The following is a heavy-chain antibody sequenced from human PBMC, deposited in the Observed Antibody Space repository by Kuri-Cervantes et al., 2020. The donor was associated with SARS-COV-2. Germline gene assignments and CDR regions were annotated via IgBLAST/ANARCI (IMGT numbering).Heavy chain of an antibody. CDR3: TKCGYSSYDYEVSFFDY. Sequence: PGGSLRLSCAASGLTFSNYAMHWVRQAPGKGLEWVAVISYDGSNKYYADSMKGRFTISRDNSKNTLYLQMNSLRTEDTAVYYCTKCGYSSYDYEVSFFDYWGQGTLVTVSS. V-gene: IGHV3-30*18. CDR1: GLTFSNYA. J-gene: IGHJ4*02. CDR2: ISYDGSNK. D-gene: IGHD5-12*01.